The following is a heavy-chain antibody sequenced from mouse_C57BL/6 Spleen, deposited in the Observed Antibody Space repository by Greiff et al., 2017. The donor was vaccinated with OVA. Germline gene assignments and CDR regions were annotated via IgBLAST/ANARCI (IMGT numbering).Heavy chain of an antibody. CDR3: ARWGLGYDFDY. V-gene: IGHV14-3*01. D-gene: IGHD3-3*01. CDR1: GFTIKNTY. Sequence: VQLQQSVAELVRPGASVKLSCTASGFTIKNTYMHWVKQRPEQGLEWIGRIDPANGITKYAPKFQGKATITADTSSNTAYLQLSRLTSEDTAIYYCARWGLGYDFDYWGQGTTLTVSS. J-gene: IGHJ2*01. CDR2: IDPANGIT.